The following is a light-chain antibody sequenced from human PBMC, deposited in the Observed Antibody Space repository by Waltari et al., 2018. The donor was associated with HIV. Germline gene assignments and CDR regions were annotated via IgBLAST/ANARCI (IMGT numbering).Light chain of an antibody. CDR2: GAS. CDR1: QSVSSN. CDR3: QQYNNWPLT. J-gene: IGKJ4*01. Sequence: EIVMTQSPANLYVSSGERATLSCRASQSVSSNLAWYQQKPGQAPRLLIYGASTRATGIPARFSGSGSGTEFTLTISSLQSEDFAVYYCQQYNNWPLTFGGGTKVEIK. V-gene: IGKV3-15*01.